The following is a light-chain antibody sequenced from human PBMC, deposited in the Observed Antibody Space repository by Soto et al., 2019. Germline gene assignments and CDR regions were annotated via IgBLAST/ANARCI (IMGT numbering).Light chain of an antibody. J-gene: IGKJ1*01. V-gene: IGKV3-15*01. Sequence: EIVLTQSPATLSVSPGERATLSCRASQSVSSNLAGYQQKPGRGPSLLIYGASTRATGIPPRSSGSGSGTEFTLTITSLETEEFAVYYCHQYNNWTWTFGAGTQVDIK. CDR1: QSVSSN. CDR3: HQYNNWTWT. CDR2: GAS.